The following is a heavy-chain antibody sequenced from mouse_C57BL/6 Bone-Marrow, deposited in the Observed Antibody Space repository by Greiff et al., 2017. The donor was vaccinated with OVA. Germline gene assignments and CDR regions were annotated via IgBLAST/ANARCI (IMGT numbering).Heavy chain of an antibody. D-gene: IGHD1-1*01. Sequence: QVQLQQPGAELVKPGASVKLSCKASGYTFTSYWMHWVKQRPGQGLEWIGMIHPNSGSTNYNAKFKSKATLTVDKSSSTAYMQLSSLTSEDSAVYYCARGGFYYYCSTLYYFDYWGQGTTLTVSS. J-gene: IGHJ2*01. CDR1: GYTFTSYW. V-gene: IGHV1-64*01. CDR2: IHPNSGST. CDR3: ARGGFYYYCSTLYYFDY.